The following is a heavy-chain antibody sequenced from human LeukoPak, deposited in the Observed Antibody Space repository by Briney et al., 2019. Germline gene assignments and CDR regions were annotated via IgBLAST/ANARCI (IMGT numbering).Heavy chain of an antibody. V-gene: IGHV3-11*01. CDR3: AREHSSSYQFDY. CDR1: GFTFSDYN. J-gene: IGHJ4*02. D-gene: IGHD6-6*01. CDR2: ISSSGSTI. Sequence: PGGSLRLSCAASGFTFSDYNMSWIRQAPGKGLEWVSYISSSGSTIYYADSVKGRFTISRDNAKNSLYLQMNSLRAEDTAVYYCAREHSSSYQFDYWGQGTLVTVSS.